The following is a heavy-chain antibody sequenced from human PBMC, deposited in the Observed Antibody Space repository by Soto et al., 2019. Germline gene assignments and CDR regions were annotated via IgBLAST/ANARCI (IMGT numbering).Heavy chain of an antibody. CDR1: GGSISTSSYF. D-gene: IGHD3-10*01. Sequence: QLQLQESGPGLVKPSETQSLTCSVSGGSISTSSYFWGWIRQPPGKGLEWVGAVHYSGSANYRSSRQSRVTISVDTSQNQFSRRLRSVTAADTAVSYCARHRWGSGSYSGLLDFWGQGALVTVSS. J-gene: IGHJ4*02. CDR3: ARHRWGSGSYSGLLDF. CDR2: VHYSGSA. V-gene: IGHV4-39*01.